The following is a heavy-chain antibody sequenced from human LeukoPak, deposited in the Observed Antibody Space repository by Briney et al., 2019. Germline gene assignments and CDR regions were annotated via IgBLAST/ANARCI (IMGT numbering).Heavy chain of an antibody. Sequence: GGSLRLSCAASGFTFSGSAMHWVRQASGRGLEWVGRIRSKANSYATAYAASVKGRFTISRDDSKNTAYLQMNSLKTEDTAVYYCTRPIVGATVFDIWGPGTMVTVSS. J-gene: IGHJ3*02. CDR2: IRSKANSYAT. D-gene: IGHD1-26*01. V-gene: IGHV3-73*01. CDR1: GFTFSGSA. CDR3: TRPIVGATVFDI.